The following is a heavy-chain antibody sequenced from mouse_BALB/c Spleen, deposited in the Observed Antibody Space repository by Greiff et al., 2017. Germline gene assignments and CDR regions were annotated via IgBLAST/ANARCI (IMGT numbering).Heavy chain of an antibody. CDR1: GYTFTSYW. Sequence: QVQLQQPGAELVRPGASVKLSCKASGYTFTSYWINWVKQRPGQGLEWIGNIYPSDSYTNYNQKFKDKATLTVDKSSSTAYMQLSSPTSEDSAVYYCTRDHFSYWGQGTLVTVS. CDR3: TRDHFSY. CDR2: IYPSDSYT. J-gene: IGHJ3*01. V-gene: IGHV1-69*02.